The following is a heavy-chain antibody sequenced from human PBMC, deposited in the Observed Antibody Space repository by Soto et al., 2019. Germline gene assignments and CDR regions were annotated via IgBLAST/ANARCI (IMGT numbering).Heavy chain of an antibody. CDR3: ARSRITMVRGVIIPNWFDP. Sequence: ASVKVSCKASGYTFTGYYMHWVRQAPGQGLEWMGWINPNSGGTNCAQKFQGRVTMTRDTSISTAYMELSRLRSDDTAVYYCARSRITMVRGVIIPNWFDPWGQGTLVTVSS. CDR1: GYTFTGYY. V-gene: IGHV1-2*02. J-gene: IGHJ5*02. D-gene: IGHD3-10*01. CDR2: INPNSGGT.